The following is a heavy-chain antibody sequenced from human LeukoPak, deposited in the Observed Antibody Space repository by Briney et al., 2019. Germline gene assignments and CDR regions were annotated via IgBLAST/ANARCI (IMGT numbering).Heavy chain of an antibody. CDR3: VRRCKDESSGARWFDP. J-gene: IGHJ5*02. CDR2: VTGSGANT. Sequence: GGSLRLYCAAAGFTFSDYSMTWVRQSPGKGLKWVSTVTGSGANTYYGDSVKGRFTIPRDNSRNKVYLQMNSLRAEDTAVFYCVRRCKDESSGARWFDPWGQGTLVTVSS. CDR1: GFTFSDYS. V-gene: IGHV3-23*01. D-gene: IGHD3-22*01.